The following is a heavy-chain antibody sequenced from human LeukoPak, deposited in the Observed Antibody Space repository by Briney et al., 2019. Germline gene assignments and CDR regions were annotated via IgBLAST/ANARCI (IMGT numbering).Heavy chain of an antibody. J-gene: IGHJ4*02. D-gene: IGHD3-10*01. Sequence: SETLSLICAVYGGSFSGYYLSWIRQPPGKGLEWIGEINHSGSTNYNPSLKSRVTISVDTSKNQFSLKLSSVTAADTAVYYCARGAGSYWGQGTLVTVSS. CDR2: INHSGST. V-gene: IGHV4-34*01. CDR1: GGSFSGYY. CDR3: ARGAGSY.